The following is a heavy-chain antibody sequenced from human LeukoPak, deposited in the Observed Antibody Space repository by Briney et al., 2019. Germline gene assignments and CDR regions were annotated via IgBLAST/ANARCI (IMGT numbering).Heavy chain of an antibody. CDR1: GYTFTSYA. V-gene: IGHV1-2*04. CDR3: AREPLSQTQSGFDY. Sequence: ASVKVSCKASGYTFTSYAMHWVRQAPGQGLEWMGWINPNSGGTNYAQKFQGWVTMTRDTSISTAYMELSRLRSDDTAVYYCAREPLSQTQSGFDYWGQGTLVTVSS. CDR2: INPNSGGT. D-gene: IGHD2/OR15-2a*01. J-gene: IGHJ4*02.